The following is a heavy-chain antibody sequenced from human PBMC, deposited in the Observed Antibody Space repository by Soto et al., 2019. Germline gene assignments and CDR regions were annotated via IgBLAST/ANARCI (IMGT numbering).Heavy chain of an antibody. J-gene: IGHJ5*02. CDR3: ARVAITRRWFDP. CDR2: INHSGST. D-gene: IGHD5-12*01. Sequence: SETLSLTCAVCGGSFSGYYWSWIRQPPGKGLEWIGEINHSGSTNYNPSLKSRVTISVDTSKNQFSLKLSSVTAADTAVYYCARVAITRRWFDPWGQGTLVTVSS. CDR1: GGSFSGYY. V-gene: IGHV4-34*01.